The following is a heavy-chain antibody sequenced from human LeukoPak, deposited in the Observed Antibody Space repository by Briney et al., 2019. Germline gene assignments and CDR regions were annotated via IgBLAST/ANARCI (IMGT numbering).Heavy chain of an antibody. Sequence: ASVKVSCKASGYTFTDYFIHWVRQAPGQGLEWMAWIYPNSGGTNYAQKFQGRVTMTRDTSINTAYMELSSLTSDDTAVYFCARDLPGDGHNSAYDVWGQGTMVTVSS. D-gene: IGHD5-24*01. CDR2: IYPNSGGT. CDR1: GYTFTDYF. V-gene: IGHV1-2*02. J-gene: IGHJ3*01. CDR3: ARDLPGDGHNSAYDV.